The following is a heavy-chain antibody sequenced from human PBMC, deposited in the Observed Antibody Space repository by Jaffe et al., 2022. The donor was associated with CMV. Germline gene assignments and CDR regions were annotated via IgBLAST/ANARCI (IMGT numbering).Heavy chain of an antibody. D-gene: IGHD3-10*01. J-gene: IGHJ4*02. CDR2: ISYDGSNK. Sequence: QVQLVESGGGVVQPGRSLRLSCAASGFTFSSYGMHWVRQAPGKGLEWVAVISYDGSNKYYADSVKGRFTISRDNSKNTLYLQMNSLRAEDTAVYYCAKDQIVGITMVGSWGQGTLVTVSS. V-gene: IGHV3-30*18. CDR1: GFTFSSYG. CDR3: AKDQIVGITMVGS.